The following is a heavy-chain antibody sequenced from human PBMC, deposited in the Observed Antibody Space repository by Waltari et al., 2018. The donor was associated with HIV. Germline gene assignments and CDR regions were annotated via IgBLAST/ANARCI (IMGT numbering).Heavy chain of an antibody. D-gene: IGHD2-8*01. CDR2: VYYSGTT. J-gene: IGHJ3*02. CDR1: RGSLQSHY. Sequence: QVQLQESGPGLVKPSETLSLTCTVSRGSLQSHYWNWIRPKPGKGLEWIGFVYYSGTTVYSPSLESRVTISVAPSRNQFSLRLRSATAADTATYYCARGNCAIGSCFAVAFPFDIWGPGTTVSVSS. V-gene: IGHV4-59*11. CDR3: ARGNCAIGSCFAVAFPFDI.